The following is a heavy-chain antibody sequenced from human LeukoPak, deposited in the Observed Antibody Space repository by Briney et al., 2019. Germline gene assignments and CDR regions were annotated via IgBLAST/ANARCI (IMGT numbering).Heavy chain of an antibody. CDR3: ARVMRLVGNYVGYAFDI. Sequence: ASVKVSCKASGYTFTSYGISWVRQAPGQGLEWMGWISAYNGNTNYAQKLQGRVTMTTDTSMSTAYMELRSLRSDDTAVYYCARVMRLVGNYVGYAFDIWGQGTMVTVSS. CDR1: GYTFTSYG. D-gene: IGHD1-7*01. V-gene: IGHV1-18*01. CDR2: ISAYNGNT. J-gene: IGHJ3*02.